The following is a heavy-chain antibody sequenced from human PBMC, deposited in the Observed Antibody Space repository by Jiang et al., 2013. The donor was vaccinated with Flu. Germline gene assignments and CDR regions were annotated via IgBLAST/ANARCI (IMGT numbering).Heavy chain of an antibody. J-gene: IGHJ4*02. CDR1: GYPFTNYD. CDR3: ARGRFNSAWYGVY. V-gene: IGHV1-8*01. Sequence: CKASGYPFTNYDINWLRQVTGQGLEWMGWMNPQSGNTGFARKFRDRVTMTSDTSSGTAYMELNSLRSEDTAVYYCARGRFNSAWYGVYWGQGTLITVSS. CDR2: MNPQSGNT. D-gene: IGHD6-19*01.